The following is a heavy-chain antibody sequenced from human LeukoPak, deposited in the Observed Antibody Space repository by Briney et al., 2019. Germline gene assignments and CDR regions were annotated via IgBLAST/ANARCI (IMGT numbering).Heavy chain of an antibody. Sequence: VASVKVSCKASGYTFTSYYMHWVRQAPGQGLEWMGIINPSGGSTSYAQKFQGRVTMTRDMSTSTVYMELSSLRSEDTAVYYCVRDYFCSGGTCDDCFDPWGQGTLVTVSS. CDR2: INPSGGST. J-gene: IGHJ5*02. CDR1: GYTFTSYY. D-gene: IGHD2-15*01. V-gene: IGHV1-46*01. CDR3: VRDYFCSGGTCDDCFDP.